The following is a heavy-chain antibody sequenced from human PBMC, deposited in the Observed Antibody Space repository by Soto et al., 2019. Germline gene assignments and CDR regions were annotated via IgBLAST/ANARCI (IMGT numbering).Heavy chain of an antibody. CDR3: ARDRPEFGGSTHNWFDH. J-gene: IGHJ5*02. V-gene: IGHV1-3*01. D-gene: IGHD3-16*01. CDR2: INAGNGNT. CDR1: GYTFTSYA. Sequence: ASVKVSCKASGYTFTSYAMHWVRQAPGQRLEWMGWINAGNGNTKYSQKFQGRVTITRDTSASTAYMELSSLRSEDTAVYYCARDRPEFGGSTHNWFDHWGQGTLVTVSS.